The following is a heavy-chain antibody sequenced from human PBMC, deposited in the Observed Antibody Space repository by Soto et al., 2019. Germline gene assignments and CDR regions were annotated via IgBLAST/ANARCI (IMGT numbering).Heavy chain of an antibody. J-gene: IGHJ3*02. CDR2: IKQDGTEK. D-gene: IGHD5-18*01. CDR3: ARGDTPMITGMDSFDI. Sequence: VGSLRLSCAASGFTFSRYWMNWVRQAPGKGLEWVANIKQDGTEKNYVDSVKGRFTISRDNAKNSLYLQMDSLRAEDTAVYFCARGDTPMITGMDSFDIWGQGTLVTVSS. V-gene: IGHV3-7*01. CDR1: GFTFSRYW.